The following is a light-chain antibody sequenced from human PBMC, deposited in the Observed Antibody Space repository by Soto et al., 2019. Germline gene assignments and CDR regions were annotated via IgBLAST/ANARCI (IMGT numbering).Light chain of an antibody. CDR1: QSVNNN. CDR3: QQCNTWPRT. J-gene: IGKJ1*01. V-gene: IGKV3-15*01. CDR2: GAS. Sequence: EIVMTQSPATLSVSPEERATLSCRASQSVNNNLAWYQQKPGQAPRLLIYGASTRATGIPARFSGSGSGTEFTLTISSLQSEDFAVYYCQQCNTWPRTFGQGTKVEIK.